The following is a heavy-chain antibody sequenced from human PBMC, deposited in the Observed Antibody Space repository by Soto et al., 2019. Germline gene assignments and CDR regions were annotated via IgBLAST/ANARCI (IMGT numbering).Heavy chain of an antibody. V-gene: IGHV3-23*01. Sequence: EVQLLESGGGLVQPGGSLRLSCAASKFTFSSYAMSWVRQAPGKGLEWVSAISGSGGSTYYADSVKGRFTISRDNSKNTLYLQMNSLRAEDTAVYYCAKDFNPLPEAFDYRGQGTLVTVSS. CDR1: KFTFSSYA. CDR2: ISGSGGST. CDR3: AKDFNPLPEAFDY. J-gene: IGHJ4*02.